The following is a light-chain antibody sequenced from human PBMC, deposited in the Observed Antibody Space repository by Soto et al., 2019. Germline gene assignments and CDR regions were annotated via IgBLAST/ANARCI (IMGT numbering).Light chain of an antibody. Sequence: QSVLTQPASVSGSPGQWITISCTGTSSDVGCYNYVSWFQQHPGKAPKLMIYDVSNRPSGISNRFSGSKSGNTASLTISGLQAEDEADYYCSSYTTSSTYVFGTGTKLTVL. J-gene: IGLJ1*01. CDR1: SSDVGCYNY. CDR3: SSYTTSSTYV. CDR2: DVS. V-gene: IGLV2-14*03.